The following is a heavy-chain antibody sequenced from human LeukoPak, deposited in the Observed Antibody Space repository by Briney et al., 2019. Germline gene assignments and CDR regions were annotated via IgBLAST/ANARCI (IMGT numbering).Heavy chain of an antibody. CDR3: ARHLDTTLTSDGFDI. D-gene: IGHD5-18*01. Sequence: PGESLKISCKGSGYFFSTYWIGWVRQMPGKGLEWMGIIYPGDSDARYSPSFQGQVSMSVDKSSSTAYLQWSSLKASDTAMYYCARHLDTTLTSDGFDIWGQGTMVTVSS. V-gene: IGHV5-51*01. J-gene: IGHJ3*02. CDR2: IYPGDSDA. CDR1: GYFFSTYW.